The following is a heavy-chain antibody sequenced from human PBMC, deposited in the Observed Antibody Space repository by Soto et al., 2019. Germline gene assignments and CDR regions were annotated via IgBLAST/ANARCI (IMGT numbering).Heavy chain of an antibody. CDR2: INAGNGNT. V-gene: IGHV1-3*01. J-gene: IGHJ5*02. CDR1: GYTLTSYA. Sequence: ASVKVSCKASGYTLTSYAMHWVRQAPGQRLEWMGWINAGNGNTKYSQKFQGRVTITRDTSASTAYMELSSLRSEDTAVYYCARDRRPGIAAAGTDWFDPWGQGTLVTVSS. CDR3: ARDRRPGIAAAGTDWFDP. D-gene: IGHD6-13*01.